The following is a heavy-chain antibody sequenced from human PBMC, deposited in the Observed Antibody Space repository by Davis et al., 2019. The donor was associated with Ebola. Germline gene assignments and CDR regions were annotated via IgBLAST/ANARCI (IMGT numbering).Heavy chain of an antibody. CDR1: GYTFTGYY. CDR3: ARSNLPITMIVVVNDPHFDY. CDR2: INPSGGST. Sequence: ASVKVSCKASGYTFTGYYMHWVRQAPGQGLEWMGIINPSGGSTSYAQTFQGRVTMTRDTSTSTVYMELRSLRSDDTAVYYCARSNLPITMIVVVNDPHFDYWGQGTLVTVSS. V-gene: IGHV1-46*01. J-gene: IGHJ4*02. D-gene: IGHD3-22*01.